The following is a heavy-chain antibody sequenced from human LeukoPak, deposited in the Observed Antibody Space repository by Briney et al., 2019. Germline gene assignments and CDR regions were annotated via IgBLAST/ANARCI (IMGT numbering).Heavy chain of an antibody. CDR1: GGSISSYY. J-gene: IGHJ6*03. D-gene: IGHD4-11*01. CDR3: ARETVTPGSYYYYYMDV. CDR2: IYYSGST. Sequence: SETLSLTCTVYGGSISSYYWSWIRQPPGKGLEWIGYIYYSGSTNYNPSLKSRVTISVDTSKNQFSLKLSSVTAADTAVYYCARETVTPGSYYYYYMDVWGKGTTVTVSS. V-gene: IGHV4-59*01.